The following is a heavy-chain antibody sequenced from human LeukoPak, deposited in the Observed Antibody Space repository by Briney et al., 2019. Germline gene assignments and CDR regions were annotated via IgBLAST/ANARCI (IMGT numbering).Heavy chain of an antibody. J-gene: IGHJ4*02. CDR2: IYSGGTT. D-gene: IGHD6-19*01. V-gene: IGHV3-53*01. Sequence: GGSLRLSCAASGFTFSSYWMHWVRQAPGKGLEWVSVIYSGGTTYYADSVKGRFTISRDNSKNTLYLHMNSLRAEDTTVYYCARVLAVAEFDYWGQGTLVTVSS. CDR3: ARVLAVAEFDY. CDR1: GFTFSSYW.